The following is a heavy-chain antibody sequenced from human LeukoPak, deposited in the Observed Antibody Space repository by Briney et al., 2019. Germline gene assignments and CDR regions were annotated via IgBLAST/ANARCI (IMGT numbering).Heavy chain of an antibody. D-gene: IGHD3-10*01. V-gene: IGHV3-7*05. CDR2: IKQDGSEK. Sequence: GGSLRLSCAVSGFTFSSHWMSWVRKAPGKGLEWVANIKQDGSEKYYVDSVKGRFTISRDNAKNSLYLQMDSLRAEDTALYYCARFGGEWGQGTMVTVSS. J-gene: IGHJ3*01. CDR3: ARFGGE. CDR1: GFTFSSHW.